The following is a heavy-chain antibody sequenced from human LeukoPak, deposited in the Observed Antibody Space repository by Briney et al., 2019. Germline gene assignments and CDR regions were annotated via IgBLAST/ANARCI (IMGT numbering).Heavy chain of an antibody. CDR2: ISSSSSYI. D-gene: IGHD6-13*01. CDR1: GFTFSSYS. Sequence: PGGSLRLSCAASGFTFSSYSMNWVRQAPGKGLEWVSSISSSSSYIYYADSVKGRFTISRDNAKNSLYLQMNSLRAEDTAVYYCAREGGPVAAAGGNDYWGQGTLVTVSS. CDR3: AREGGPVAAAGGNDY. J-gene: IGHJ4*02. V-gene: IGHV3-21*01.